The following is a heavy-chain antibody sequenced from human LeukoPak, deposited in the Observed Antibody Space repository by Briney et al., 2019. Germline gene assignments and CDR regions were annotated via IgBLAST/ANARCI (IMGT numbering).Heavy chain of an antibody. CDR3: ARANYYDSRGDAFDI. Sequence: SETLSLTCTVSGGSISSSNFYWGWIRQPPGKGLEWIGSIYYSGSTYYNPSLKSRVSISVDTSKNQFSLKLSSVTAADTAVYYCARANYYDSRGDAFDIWGQGTMVTVSS. CDR2: IYYSGST. V-gene: IGHV4-39*07. D-gene: IGHD3-22*01. CDR1: GGSISSSNFY. J-gene: IGHJ3*02.